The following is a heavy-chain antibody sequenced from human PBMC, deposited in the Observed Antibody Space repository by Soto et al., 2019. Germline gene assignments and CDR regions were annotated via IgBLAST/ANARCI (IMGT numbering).Heavy chain of an antibody. V-gene: IGHV3-30*18. CDR3: AKALGELSAWFAP. Sequence: PGGSLRLSCAASGFTFSSYGMHWVRQAPGKGLEWVAIISYDGSNQYYADSVKGRFTISRDNSKNTLYLQMNSLRAEDTAVYYCAKALGELSAWFAPWGQGTLVTVSS. D-gene: IGHD3-16*02. CDR2: ISYDGSNQ. J-gene: IGHJ5*02. CDR1: GFTFSSYG.